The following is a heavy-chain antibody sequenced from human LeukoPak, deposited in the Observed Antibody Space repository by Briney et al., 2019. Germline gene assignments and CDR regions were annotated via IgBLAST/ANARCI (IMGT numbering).Heavy chain of an antibody. D-gene: IGHD3-16*02. J-gene: IGHJ4*02. CDR1: GFTFSSYA. CDR3: ARAGVILFDY. CDR2: ISYDGSNK. V-gene: IGHV3-30*01. Sequence: PGGSLRLSCAASGFTFSSYAMHWVRQAPGKGLEGVAVISYDGSNKYYADSVKGRFTISRDNSKNTLYLQMNSLRAEDTAVYYCARAGVILFDYWGQGTLVTVSS.